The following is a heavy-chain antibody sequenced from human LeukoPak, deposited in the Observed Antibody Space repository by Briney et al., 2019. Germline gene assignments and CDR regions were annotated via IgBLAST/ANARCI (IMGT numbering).Heavy chain of an antibody. D-gene: IGHD6-25*01. CDR3: ARFAAGGSYYYYMDV. V-gene: IGHV3-48*01. CDR2: IGTSSTTI. CDR1: GFTFDDYA. Sequence: PGGSLRLSCAASGFTFDDYAMHWVRQAPGKGLEWVSNIGTSSTTIYYADSMKGRFTISRDNAKNSLYLQMNSLRADDTAVYYCARFAAGGSYYYYMDVWGKGTTVTVSS. J-gene: IGHJ6*03.